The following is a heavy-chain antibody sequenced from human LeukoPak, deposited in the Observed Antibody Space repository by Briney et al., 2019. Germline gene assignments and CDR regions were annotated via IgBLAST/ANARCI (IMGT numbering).Heavy chain of an antibody. CDR2: LDPSDSYT. CDR3: ARHYSGTYSDY. CDR1: GYSFTSYW. V-gene: IGHV5-10-1*01. J-gene: IGHJ4*02. D-gene: IGHD1-26*01. Sequence: GESLKISCKGSGYSFTSYWISWVRQLPGKGLEWMGSLDPSDSYTYYSPSFQGHVTISADKSISTAYLQWSSLKASDTAMFYCARHYSGTYSDYWGQGTLVTVSS.